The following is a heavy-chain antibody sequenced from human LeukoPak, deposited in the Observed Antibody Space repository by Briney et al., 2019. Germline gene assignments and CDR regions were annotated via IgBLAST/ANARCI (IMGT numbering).Heavy chain of an antibody. CDR2: IYHSGST. CDR3: ARDGASSLWFGELLTRFDP. CDR1: GYSISSGYY. J-gene: IGHJ5*02. Sequence: KSSETLSLTCAVSGYSISSGYYWGWIRQPPGKGLEWIGSIYHSGSTYYNPSLKSRVTISVDTSKNQFSLKLSSVTAADTAVYYCARDGASSLWFGELLTRFDPWGQGTLVTVSS. V-gene: IGHV4-38-2*02. D-gene: IGHD3-10*01.